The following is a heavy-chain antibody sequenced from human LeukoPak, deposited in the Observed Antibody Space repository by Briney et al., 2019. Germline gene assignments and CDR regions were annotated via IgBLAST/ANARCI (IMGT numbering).Heavy chain of an antibody. CDR3: AKDPMTRHWFDP. CDR1: GFTFSSYA. J-gene: IGHJ5*02. Sequence: GGSLRLSCAASGFTFSSYAMSWVRPAPGKGLEWVPAISGSGGSTYYADSVKGRFTISRDNSKNTLYLQMNSLRAEDTVVYYCAKDPMTRHWFDPWGQGTLVTVSS. CDR2: ISGSGGST. D-gene: IGHD4-11*01. V-gene: IGHV3-23*01.